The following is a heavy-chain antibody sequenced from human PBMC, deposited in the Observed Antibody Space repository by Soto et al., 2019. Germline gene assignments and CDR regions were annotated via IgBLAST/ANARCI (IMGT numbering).Heavy chain of an antibody. J-gene: IGHJ4*02. CDR1: GFTFGNSW. Sequence: GGSLRLSCAASGFTFGNSWMHWVRQAPGKGLEWVSRMNSDGSTTDYADSVKGRFTVSRDNAKYTLYLQMNSLRAEDTAVYYCATAEVDYWGPGTLVTVSS. CDR2: MNSDGSTT. V-gene: IGHV3-74*01. CDR3: ATAEVDY.